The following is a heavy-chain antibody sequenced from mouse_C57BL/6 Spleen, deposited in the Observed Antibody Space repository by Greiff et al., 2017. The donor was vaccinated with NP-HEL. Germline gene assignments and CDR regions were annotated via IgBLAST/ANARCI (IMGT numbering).Heavy chain of an antibody. J-gene: IGHJ1*03. CDR2: IYPGSGNT. CDR1: GYSFTSYY. CDR3: ERGITAVVATSWYFDV. V-gene: IGHV1-66*01. D-gene: IGHD1-1*01. Sequence: QVQLQQSGPELVKPGASVKISCKASGYSFTSYYIHWVKQRPGQGLEWIGWIYPGSGNTKYNEKFKGKATLTADTSSSTAYMQLSSLTSEDSAVYYYERGITAVVATSWYFDVWGTGTTVTVSS.